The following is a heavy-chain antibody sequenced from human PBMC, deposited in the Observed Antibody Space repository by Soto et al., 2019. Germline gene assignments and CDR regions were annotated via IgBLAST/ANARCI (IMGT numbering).Heavy chain of an antibody. V-gene: IGHV4-31*03. D-gene: IGHD3-22*01. CDR1: GGSISSGGYY. Sequence: QVQLQESGPGLVKPSQTLSLTCTVSGGSISSGGYYWSWIRQHPGKGLEWIGYIYYSGSTYYNPSLKIRVTISVDTSKNQFSLKLSSVTAADTAVYYCARRSSIVVVAFDIWGQGTMVTVSS. CDR2: IYYSGST. CDR3: ARRSSIVVVAFDI. J-gene: IGHJ3*02.